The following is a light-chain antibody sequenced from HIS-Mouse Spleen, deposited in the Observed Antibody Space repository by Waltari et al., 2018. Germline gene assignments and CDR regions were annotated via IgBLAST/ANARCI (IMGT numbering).Light chain of an antibody. CDR3: QQYYSTQLT. J-gene: IGKJ4*01. Sequence: DIVMTQSPDSLAVSLGERATINCKSSQSVLYSSTNKNYLPWYQQKPGQPPKLLIYWASTRESGVPDRFSGSGSGTDFTLTISSLQAEDVAVYYCQQYYSTQLTFGGGTK. CDR2: WAS. V-gene: IGKV4-1*01. CDR1: QSVLYSSTNKNY.